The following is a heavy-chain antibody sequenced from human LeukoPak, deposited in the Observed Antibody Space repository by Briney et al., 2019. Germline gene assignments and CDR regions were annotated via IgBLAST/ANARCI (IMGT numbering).Heavy chain of an antibody. J-gene: IGHJ4*02. CDR1: GFTFSSYG. Sequence: GGSLTLSCAASGFTFSSYGMHWVRQAPGKGLEWVAFIRYDGNNKYYADSVKGRFTISRDNSKNTLYLQMNSLRAEDTAVYYCAKGNSFDYWGQGTLVTVSS. CDR2: IRYDGNNK. CDR3: AKGNSFDY. V-gene: IGHV3-30*02.